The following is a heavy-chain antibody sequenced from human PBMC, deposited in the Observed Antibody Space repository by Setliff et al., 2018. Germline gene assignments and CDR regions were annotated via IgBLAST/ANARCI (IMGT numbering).Heavy chain of an antibody. V-gene: IGHV3-15*01. CDR1: GFTFSNAW. CDR2: TKRKTDGETT. Sequence: PGGSLRLSCAASGFTFSNAWMSWVRQAPGKGLEWVGQTKRKTDGETTDYAAPVKGRFIVSRDDSKRTLYLQMNSLKNEDTALYYCMSTPSGTYSTYYYYYNMDVWGKGTQVTVSS. J-gene: IGHJ6*03. D-gene: IGHD3-10*01. CDR3: MSTPSGTYSTYYYYYNMDV.